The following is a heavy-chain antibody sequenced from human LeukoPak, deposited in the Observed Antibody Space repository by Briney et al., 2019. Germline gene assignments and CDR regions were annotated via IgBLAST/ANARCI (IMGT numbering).Heavy chain of an antibody. D-gene: IGHD1-26*01. CDR2: IYTSGST. CDR3: AREIGGSYPGGDAFDI. V-gene: IGHV4-61*02. J-gene: IGHJ3*02. Sequence: SGTLSLTCTVSGGSISSGSYYWSWIRQPAGKGLEWIGRIYTSGSTNYNPSLKSRVTISVDTSKNQFSLKLSSVTAADTAVYYCAREIGGSYPGGDAFDIWGQGTMVTVSS. CDR1: GGSISSGSYY.